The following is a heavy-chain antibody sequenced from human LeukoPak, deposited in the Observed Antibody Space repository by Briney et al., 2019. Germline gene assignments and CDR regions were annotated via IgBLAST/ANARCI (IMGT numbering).Heavy chain of an antibody. J-gene: IGHJ4*02. CDR3: AKVGDAATLHFDY. Sequence: SQTLSLTCTVSGVSISSGDYYWSWIRQPPGKGLEWIGYIYYSGTTYYNPSLKSRVTISLDTSKNQFSLKLSSVTAADTAVYYRAKVGDAATLHFDYWGQGTLVTVSS. V-gene: IGHV4-30-4*01. CDR1: GVSISSGDYY. D-gene: IGHD3-16*01. CDR2: IYYSGTT.